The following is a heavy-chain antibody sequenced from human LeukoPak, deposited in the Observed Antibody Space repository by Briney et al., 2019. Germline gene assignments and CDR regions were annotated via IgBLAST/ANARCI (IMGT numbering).Heavy chain of an antibody. CDR1: GFTFDDYA. D-gene: IGHD2/OR15-2a*01. CDR2: ISWNSGSI. CDR3: AKVSDPPRAYYYYGMDV. Sequence: GRSLRLSCAASGFTFDDYAMHWVRQAPGKGLEWVSGISWNSGSIGYADPVKGRFTISRDNAKNSLYLQMNSLRAEDTALYYCAKVSDPPRAYYYYGMDVWGQGTTVTVSS. V-gene: IGHV3-9*01. J-gene: IGHJ6*02.